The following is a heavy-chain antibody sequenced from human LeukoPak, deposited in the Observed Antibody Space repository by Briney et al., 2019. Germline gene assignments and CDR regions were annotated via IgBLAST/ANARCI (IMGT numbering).Heavy chain of an antibody. CDR2: IIPIFGTA. CDR3: ARDREEYYYDSSGYYVNYFDY. CDR1: GGTFSSYA. D-gene: IGHD3-22*01. V-gene: IGHV1-69*01. J-gene: IGHJ4*02. Sequence: HGSSVKVSCKASGGTFSSYAISWVRQAPGQGLEWMGGIIPIFGTANYAQKFQGRVTITADESTSTAYMELSSLRSEDTAVYYCARDREEYYYDSSGYYVNYFDYWGQGTLVIVSS.